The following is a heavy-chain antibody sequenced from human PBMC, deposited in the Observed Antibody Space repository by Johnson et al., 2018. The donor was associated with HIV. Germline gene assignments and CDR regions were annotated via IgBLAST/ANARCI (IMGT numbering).Heavy chain of an antibody. Sequence: QVQLVESGGGVVQPGRSLRLSCAVSGFTLSNYAMHWVRQAPGKGLEWVAFISNDGSIKFSADSVKGRFPISRDNSKNTLYLQMNSLRAEDTAVYYCAKGDCGGDCYVYAFDMWGQGTMVTVSS. V-gene: IGHV3-30-3*01. D-gene: IGHD2-21*01. J-gene: IGHJ3*02. CDR2: ISNDGSIK. CDR3: AKGDCGGDCYVYAFDM. CDR1: GFTLSNYA.